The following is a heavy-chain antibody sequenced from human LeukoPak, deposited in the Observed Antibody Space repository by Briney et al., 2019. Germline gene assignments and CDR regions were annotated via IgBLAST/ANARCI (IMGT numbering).Heavy chain of an antibody. Sequence: PGGSLRLSCAGSGFTFSGYTIHWVRQAPGKGLEWVAVISYDGSSKYYADSVKGRFTISRDNSKNTLYLQMNSLRAEDMAVYYCAREEWYYFDYWGQGTLVTVSS. J-gene: IGHJ4*02. D-gene: IGHD3-3*01. CDR3: AREEWYYFDY. CDR1: GFTFSGYT. CDR2: ISYDGSSK. V-gene: IGHV3-30-3*01.